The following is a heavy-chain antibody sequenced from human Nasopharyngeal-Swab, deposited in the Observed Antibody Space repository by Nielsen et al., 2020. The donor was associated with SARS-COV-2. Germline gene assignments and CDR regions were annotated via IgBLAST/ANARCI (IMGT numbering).Heavy chain of an antibody. J-gene: IGHJ3*02. D-gene: IGHD3-22*01. CDR2: IYYSGST. Sequence: SETLSLTCTVSSGSISSGGYYWSWLRQHPGKGLDWIGYIYYSGSTYYNPSLKSRVTISVDTSKNQFSLKLSSVTAAYTAVYYCARARITMIVVVDAFDIWGQGTMVTVSS. V-gene: IGHV4-31*03. CDR3: ARARITMIVVVDAFDI. CDR1: SGSISSGGYY.